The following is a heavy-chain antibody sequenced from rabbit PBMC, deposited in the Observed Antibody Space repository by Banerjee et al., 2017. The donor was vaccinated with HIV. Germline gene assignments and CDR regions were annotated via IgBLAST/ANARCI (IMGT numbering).Heavy chain of an antibody. D-gene: IGHD4-1*01. Sequence: QEQLVESGGGLVQPEGSLTLTCTASGFAFNSVYDMCWVRQAPGKGLEWIGYIYSSIDYTYYATWAKGRFTISKISSTTVTLQMTSLTVADTATYFCARVSESSGWGEDLWGPGTLVTVS. CDR2: IYSSIDYT. V-gene: IGHV1S45*01. CDR1: GFAFNSVYD. CDR3: ARVSESSGWGEDL. J-gene: IGHJ4*01.